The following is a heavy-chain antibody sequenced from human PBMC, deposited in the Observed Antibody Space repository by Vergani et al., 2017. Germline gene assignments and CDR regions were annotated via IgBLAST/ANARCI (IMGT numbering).Heavy chain of an antibody. V-gene: IGHV3-21*01. CDR3: ASGTLIRYGSGSYTDY. CDR1: GFTFSSYS. D-gene: IGHD3-10*01. CDR2: ISSSSSYI. J-gene: IGHJ4*02. Sequence: EVQLVESGGGLVKPGGSLRLSCAASGFTFSSYSMNWVRQAPGKGLEWVSSISSSSSYIYYADSMKGRFTISRDNAKNSLYLQMNSLRAEDTAVYYCASGTLIRYGSGSYTDYWGQGTLVTVSS.